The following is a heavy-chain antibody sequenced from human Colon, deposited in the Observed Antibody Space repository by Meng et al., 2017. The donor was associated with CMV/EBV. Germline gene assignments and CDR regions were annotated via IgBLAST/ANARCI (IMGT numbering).Heavy chain of an antibody. Sequence: GGSLRLSCAASGFTFSSYSMNWVRQAPGKGLEWVSSTSSSSSYIYYADSVKGRFTISRDNAKNSLYLQMNSLRAEDTAVYYCARGLWFGELLGGYDYGMDVWGQGTTVTVSS. J-gene: IGHJ6*02. D-gene: IGHD3-10*01. V-gene: IGHV3-21*01. CDR3: ARGLWFGELLGGYDYGMDV. CDR1: GFTFSSYS. CDR2: TSSSSSYI.